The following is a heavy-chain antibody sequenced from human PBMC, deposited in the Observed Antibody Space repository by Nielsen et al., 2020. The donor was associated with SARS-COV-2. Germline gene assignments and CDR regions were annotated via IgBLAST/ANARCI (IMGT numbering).Heavy chain of an antibody. CDR1: GFTFSRSW. CDR3: ARGSDRTNHFDY. D-gene: IGHD1-14*01. V-gene: IGHV3-7*03. Sequence: GESLKISCAASGFTFSRSWMSWVRQAPGKGLAWVANIKQDGSEKYYVDSVKGRFITSRDFSRNTLYLQMSSLRAEDTAVYFCARGSDRTNHFDYWGQGTLVTVSS. CDR2: IKQDGSEK. J-gene: IGHJ4*02.